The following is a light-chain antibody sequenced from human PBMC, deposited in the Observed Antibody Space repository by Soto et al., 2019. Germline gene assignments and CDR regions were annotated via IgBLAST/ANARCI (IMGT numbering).Light chain of an antibody. Sequence: EIVMSPSPATLSVSPGERAPLSCRASQCVSSNLAWYQQKPGQAPRLLVYGASTRATGIRARFSGSGSGTEFTLTISSLQSEDFAVYYCQQYNNWRTFGQGTKVDIK. CDR1: QCVSSN. CDR3: QQYNNWRT. J-gene: IGKJ1*01. V-gene: IGKV3-15*01. CDR2: GAS.